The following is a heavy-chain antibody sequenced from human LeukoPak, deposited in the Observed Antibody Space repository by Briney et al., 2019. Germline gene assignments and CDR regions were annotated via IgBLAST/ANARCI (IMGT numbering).Heavy chain of an antibody. Sequence: GGSLRLSCAASGFSLSSYWMIWVRQAPGKGLEWVANIKQDGSQKYYVDSVKSRFTISRDNAKNSLYLQMNSLRAEDTAVYYCVSTGSQLDYWGQGTLVTVSS. CDR1: GFSLSSYW. V-gene: IGHV3-7*01. J-gene: IGHJ4*02. CDR2: IKQDGSQK. CDR3: VSTGSQLDY. D-gene: IGHD2-2*01.